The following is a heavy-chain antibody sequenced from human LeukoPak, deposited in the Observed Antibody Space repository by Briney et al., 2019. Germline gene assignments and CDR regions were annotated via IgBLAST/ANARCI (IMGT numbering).Heavy chain of an antibody. V-gene: IGHV3-23*01. Sequence: GGSLRLSCAASAFTFSNYAMSWVRQAPGKGLEWVSGISGNGAGTFYADSVKGRFTISRDNSKNTMYLQTDSLRDEDTAVYHCARRLVVTASSHWYFDLWGRGTLVTVSS. CDR2: ISGNGAGT. CDR3: ARRLVVTASSHWYFDL. CDR1: AFTFSNYA. D-gene: IGHD2-21*02. J-gene: IGHJ2*01.